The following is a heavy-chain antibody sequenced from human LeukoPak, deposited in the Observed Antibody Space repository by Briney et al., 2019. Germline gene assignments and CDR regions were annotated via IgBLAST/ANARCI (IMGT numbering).Heavy chain of an antibody. J-gene: IGHJ4*02. Sequence: PWDTQSLTYTVSGGSIKSSSYYWGWIRPPPGKGLEWIGSIYYSGSTYYNASLKSRGNISVDTSKNQFSLKLNSVTAADTAVYFCARQVVAVAGTGYFDYWGQGTLVTVSS. CDR3: ARQVVAVAGTGYFDY. CDR2: IYYSGST. CDR1: GGSIKSSSYY. D-gene: IGHD6-19*01. V-gene: IGHV4-39*01.